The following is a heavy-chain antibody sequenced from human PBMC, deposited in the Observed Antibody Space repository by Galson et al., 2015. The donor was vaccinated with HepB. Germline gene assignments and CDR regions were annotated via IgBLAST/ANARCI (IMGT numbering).Heavy chain of an antibody. CDR2: VYNDGAA. CDR1: GFSVSNNY. D-gene: IGHD1-26*01. V-gene: IGHV3-53*01. CDR3: ARVHSGPQQIDL. Sequence: SLRLSCAASGFSVSNNYMSWVRQAPGKGLEWVSVVYNDGAAYYGDSMKGRFTTSKDNSKNTVYLQMNSLSAEDTAVYYCARVHSGPQQIDLWGQGTLVTVSS. J-gene: IGHJ5*02.